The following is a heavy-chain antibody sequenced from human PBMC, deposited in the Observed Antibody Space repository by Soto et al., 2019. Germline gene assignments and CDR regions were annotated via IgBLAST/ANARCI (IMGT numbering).Heavy chain of an antibody. D-gene: IGHD6-19*01. Sequence: ASVKVSCKASGYTFTGYAMHWVRQAPGQRLEWMGWINAGNGNTKYSQKFQGRVTITRDTSTSTAYMELRSLRSDDTAVYYCASSSGWYRGWFDPWGQGTLVTVSS. J-gene: IGHJ5*02. V-gene: IGHV1-3*01. CDR3: ASSSGWYRGWFDP. CDR1: GYTFTGYA. CDR2: INAGNGNT.